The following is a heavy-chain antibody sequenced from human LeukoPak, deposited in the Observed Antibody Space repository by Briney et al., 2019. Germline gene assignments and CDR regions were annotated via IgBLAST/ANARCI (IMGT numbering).Heavy chain of an antibody. Sequence: ASVKVSCKASGYTFTSYAMNWVRQAPGQGLEWMGWINTNTGNPTYAQGFTGRFVFSLDTSVSTAYLQISSLKAEDTAVYYCARVPTYYYDSSGYPYYFGYWGQGTLVTVSS. D-gene: IGHD3-22*01. CDR2: INTNTGNP. CDR1: GYTFTSYA. J-gene: IGHJ4*02. CDR3: ARVPTYYYDSSGYPYYFGY. V-gene: IGHV7-4-1*02.